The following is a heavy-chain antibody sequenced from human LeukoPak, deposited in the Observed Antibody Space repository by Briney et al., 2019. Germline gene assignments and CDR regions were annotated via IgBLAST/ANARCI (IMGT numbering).Heavy chain of an antibody. D-gene: IGHD3-10*01. CDR1: GGSISSYY. CDR3: ARTNYYGSGSYIGVWFDP. J-gene: IGHJ5*02. CDR2: FYYSGST. V-gene: IGHV4-59*01. Sequence: SETLSLTCTVSGGSISSYYWSWIRQPPGKGLEWIGYFYYSGSTNYNPSLRSRVTISVDTSKNQFSLNLRSVTVADTAIYYCARTNYYGSGSYIGVWFDPWGQGTLVTVSS.